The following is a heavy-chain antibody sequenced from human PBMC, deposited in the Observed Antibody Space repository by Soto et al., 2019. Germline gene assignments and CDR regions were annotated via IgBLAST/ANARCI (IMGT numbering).Heavy chain of an antibody. Sequence: SETLSLTCAVSGYSISSGYYWGWIRQPPGKGLEWIGSIYHSGSTYYNPSLKSRVTISVDTSKNQFSLKLSSVTAADTAVYYCARDLHSGYDYQDYFDYWGQGTLVTVSS. CDR2: IYHSGST. CDR3: ARDLHSGYDYQDYFDY. D-gene: IGHD5-12*01. V-gene: IGHV4-38-2*02. J-gene: IGHJ4*02. CDR1: GYSISSGYY.